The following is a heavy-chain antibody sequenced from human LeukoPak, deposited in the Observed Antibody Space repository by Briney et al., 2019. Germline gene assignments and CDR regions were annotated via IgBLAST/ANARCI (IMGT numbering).Heavy chain of an antibody. CDR2: INHSGST. Sequence: SETLSLTCAVYGGSFSGYYWSWIRQPPGKGLEWIGEINHSGSTNYNPSLKSRVTISVDTSKNQFSLKLSSVTAADTAVYYCAREGYSSGWYFDYWGQGTLVTVPS. CDR1: GGSFSGYY. V-gene: IGHV4-34*01. J-gene: IGHJ4*02. CDR3: AREGYSSGWYFDY. D-gene: IGHD6-19*01.